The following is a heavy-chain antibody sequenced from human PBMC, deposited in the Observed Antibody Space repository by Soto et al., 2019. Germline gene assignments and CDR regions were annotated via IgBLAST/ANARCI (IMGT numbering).Heavy chain of an antibody. V-gene: IGHV3-23*01. J-gene: IGHJ4*02. CDR1: GFTFSSYA. Sequence: EVQLLESGGGLAQPGGSLRLSCAASGFTFSSYAMSWVRQAPGKGLEWVSSISGGDGSTYYADSVKGRFTISRDNSKNTLSLQMNSLRAEDTAVYYCAKDRFCSGGSCYTDYWGQGTLVTVSS. CDR2: ISGGDGST. CDR3: AKDRFCSGGSCYTDY. D-gene: IGHD2-15*01.